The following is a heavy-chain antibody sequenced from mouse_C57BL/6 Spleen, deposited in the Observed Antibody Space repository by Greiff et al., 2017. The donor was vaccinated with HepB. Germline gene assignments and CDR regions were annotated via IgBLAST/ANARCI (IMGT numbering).Heavy chain of an antibody. CDR2: IDPSDSYT. D-gene: IGHD2-3*01. J-gene: IGHJ3*01. V-gene: IGHV1-50*01. CDR1: GYTFTSYW. Sequence: VQLQQSGAELVKPGASVKLSCKASGYTFTSYWMQWVKQRPGQGLEWIGEIDPSDSYTNYNQKFKGKATLTVDTSSSTAYMQLSSLTSDDSAVYYCASGIYDGYYGAYWGQGTLVTVSA. CDR3: ASGIYDGYYGAY.